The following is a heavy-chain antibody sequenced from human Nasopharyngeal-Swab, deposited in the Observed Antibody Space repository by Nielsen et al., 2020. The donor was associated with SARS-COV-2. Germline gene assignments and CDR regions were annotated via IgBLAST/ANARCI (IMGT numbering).Heavy chain of an antibody. CDR1: GFSLSTSGVG. J-gene: IGHJ6*02. CDR3: ARIPSYIHGMDV. CDR2: IDWDDDK. V-gene: IGHV2-70*01. D-gene: IGHD2-2*02. Sequence: SGPTLVKPTQTLTLTCTFSGFSLSTSGVGVSWIRQPPGKALEWLALIDWDDDKYYSTSLKTRLTISKDTSKNQVVLTMTNMDPVDSATYYCARIPSYIHGMDVWGQGTTVTVSS.